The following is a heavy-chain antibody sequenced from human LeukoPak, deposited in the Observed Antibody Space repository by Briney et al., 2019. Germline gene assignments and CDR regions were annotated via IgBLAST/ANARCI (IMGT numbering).Heavy chain of an antibody. J-gene: IGHJ3*02. Sequence: ASVKVSCKASGYTFNTYYMHRVGQAPGQGREWMGIINPSGGSTSYAQKFRGRVTLTRDTSTSTVYMELSSLRSEDTAVYFCATTSGSSYMGRTFDIWSQGTMVTVSS. CDR1: GYTFNTYY. V-gene: IGHV1-46*02. D-gene: IGHD2-15*01. CDR2: INPSGGST. CDR3: ATTSGSSYMGRTFDI.